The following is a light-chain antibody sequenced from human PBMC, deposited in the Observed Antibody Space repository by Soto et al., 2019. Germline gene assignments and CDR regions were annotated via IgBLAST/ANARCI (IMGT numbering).Light chain of an antibody. CDR2: GAS. V-gene: IGKV3-15*01. Sequence: EIVMTQSPATLSVSPVERATLSCRASQSISITLAWYQQKPGQAPRLLIYGASTRATDIPARFSGSGSGTEFTLTISGLQSEDFAVYYCRQYNNWPRTFGGGTKVEI. CDR3: RQYNNWPRT. CDR1: QSISIT. J-gene: IGKJ4*01.